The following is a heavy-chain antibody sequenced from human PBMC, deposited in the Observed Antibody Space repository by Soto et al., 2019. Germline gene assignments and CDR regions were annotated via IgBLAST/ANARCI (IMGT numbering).Heavy chain of an antibody. D-gene: IGHD3-10*01. V-gene: IGHV4-30-2*01. Sequence: PSETLSLTCTVSGGSISSGGYSWNWIRQPPGKGLEWIGYIYHSGSTLYNPSLKSRVTISVDTSKNQFSLKLSSVTAADTAVYYCARDTYLYYGSGSYLYYFDYWGQGTLVTVSS. CDR1: GGSISSGGYS. J-gene: IGHJ4*02. CDR2: IYHSGST. CDR3: ARDTYLYYGSGSYLYYFDY.